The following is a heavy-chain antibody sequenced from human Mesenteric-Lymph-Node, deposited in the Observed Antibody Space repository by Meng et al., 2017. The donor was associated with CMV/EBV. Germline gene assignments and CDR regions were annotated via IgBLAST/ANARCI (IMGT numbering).Heavy chain of an antibody. Sequence: ASVKVSCKASGYTFTDYFLHWVRQAPGQGLEWMGWIDPKSRGPYFAQKFEGRVTITRDTSTSTAYMELSGLRFDDTAVYFCARARTTTETGWFDPWGQGTLVTVSS. J-gene: IGHJ5*02. D-gene: IGHD1-1*01. V-gene: IGHV1-2*02. CDR1: GYTFTDYF. CDR3: ARARTTTETGWFDP. CDR2: IDPKSRGP.